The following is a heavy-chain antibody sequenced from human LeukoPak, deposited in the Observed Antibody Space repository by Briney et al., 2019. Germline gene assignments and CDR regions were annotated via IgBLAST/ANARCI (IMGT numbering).Heavy chain of an antibody. J-gene: IGHJ4*02. V-gene: IGHV4-34*01. D-gene: IGHD4-11*01. Sequence: PSETLSLTCAVYGGSFSGYYWSWIRQPPGKGLEWIGEINHSGSTNYNPSLKSRVTISVDTSKNQFSLKLSSVTAADTAVCYCASASITRYYFDYWGQGTLVTVSS. CDR1: GGSFSGYY. CDR2: INHSGST. CDR3: ASASITRYYFDY.